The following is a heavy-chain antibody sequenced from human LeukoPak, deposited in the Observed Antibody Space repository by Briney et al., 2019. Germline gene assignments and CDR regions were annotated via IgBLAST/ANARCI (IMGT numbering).Heavy chain of an antibody. J-gene: IGHJ6*03. V-gene: IGHV3-23*01. CDR3: AKGATNYYYYYMDV. CDR1: GFTFSSYG. CDR2: ISGSGGST. Sequence: GGSLRLSCAASGFTFSSYGMSWVRQAPGKGLEWVSAISGSGGSTYYADSVKGRFTISRDNSKNTLYLQMNSLRAEDTAVYYCAKGATNYYYYYMDVWGEGTTVTISS. D-gene: IGHD1-26*01.